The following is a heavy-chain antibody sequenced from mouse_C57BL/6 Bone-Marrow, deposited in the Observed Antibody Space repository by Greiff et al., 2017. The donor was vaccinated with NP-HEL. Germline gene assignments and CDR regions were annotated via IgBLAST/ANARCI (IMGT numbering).Heavy chain of an antibody. V-gene: IGHV5-17*01. D-gene: IGHD2-12*01. J-gene: IGHJ2*01. Sequence: EVQLVESGGGLVKPGGSLKLSCAASGFTFSDYGMHWVRQAPEKGLEWVAYISSGSSTIYYADTVKGRFTIPRDNAKNTLFLQMTSLRSEDTAMYYCARRYYTYFDYWGQGTTLTVSS. CDR3: ARRYYTYFDY. CDR1: GFTFSDYG. CDR2: ISSGSSTI.